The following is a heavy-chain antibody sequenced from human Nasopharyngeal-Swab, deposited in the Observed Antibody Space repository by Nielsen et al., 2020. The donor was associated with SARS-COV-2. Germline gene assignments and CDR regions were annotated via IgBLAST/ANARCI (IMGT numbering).Heavy chain of an antibody. CDR2: IHYSGKT. J-gene: IGHJ4*02. CDR3: ATVVHYYFDY. D-gene: IGHD2-15*01. Sequence: SETLSLTCTVSGGSISGNDHYWGWIRQPPGKGLEWIGSIHYSGKTYYNPALKSRVTMSVDTHKNQFSLNLNSVTAADTAVYYCATVVHYYFDYWGQGSLVIVSS. CDR1: GGSISGNDHY. V-gene: IGHV4-39*01.